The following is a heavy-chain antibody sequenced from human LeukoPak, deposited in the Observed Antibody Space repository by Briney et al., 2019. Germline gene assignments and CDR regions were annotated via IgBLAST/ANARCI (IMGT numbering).Heavy chain of an antibody. Sequence: GAPVKVSCKASGYKFTSYGISWVRQAPGQGLNSMGWISAYNGNTNYAHNLQGRVTMTTDTSTSTAYMELRSLRSDDTAVYYCARGATENWFDPWGQGTLVTVSS. CDR1: GYKFTSYG. D-gene: IGHD5-12*01. CDR2: ISAYNGNT. CDR3: ARGATENWFDP. V-gene: IGHV1-18*01. J-gene: IGHJ5*02.